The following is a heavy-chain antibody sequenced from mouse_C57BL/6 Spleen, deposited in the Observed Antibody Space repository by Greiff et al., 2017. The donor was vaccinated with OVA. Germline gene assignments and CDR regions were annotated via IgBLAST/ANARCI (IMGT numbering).Heavy chain of an antibody. J-gene: IGHJ2*01. CDR2: IYPGSGNT. CDR1: GYTFTDYY. CDR3: ARNYYGSSLYYFDY. Sequence: VKLVESGAELVRPGASVKLSCKASGYTFTDYYINWVKQRPGQGLEWIARIYPGSGNTYYNEKFKGKATLTAEKSSSTAYMQLSSLTSEDSAVYFCARNYYGSSLYYFDYWGQGTTLTVSS. D-gene: IGHD1-1*01. V-gene: IGHV1-76*01.